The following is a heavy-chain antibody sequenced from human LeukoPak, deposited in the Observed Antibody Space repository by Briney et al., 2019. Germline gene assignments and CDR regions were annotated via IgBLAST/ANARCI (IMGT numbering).Heavy chain of an antibody. Sequence: SETLSLTCAVSGVSISSSEWWIWVRQPPGQGLEWIGEIHRAGRTRYNPSLKSRVTISVDTSKNQFSLKLTSVTAADTAVYYCARHDPVISMIVGERAFDIWGQGTMVTVSS. V-gene: IGHV4-4*02. CDR1: GVSISSSEW. CDR2: IHRAGRT. D-gene: IGHD3-22*01. J-gene: IGHJ3*02. CDR3: ARHDPVISMIVGERAFDI.